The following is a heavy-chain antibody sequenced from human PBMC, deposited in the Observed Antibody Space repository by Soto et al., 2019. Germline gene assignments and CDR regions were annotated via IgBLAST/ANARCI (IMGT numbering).Heavy chain of an antibody. V-gene: IGHV1-69*13. CDR1: GGTFSSYA. J-gene: IGHJ6*02. CDR3: ARGQITMVRGVITDYYYYGMDV. CDR2: IIPIFGTA. Sequence: ASVKVSCKASGGTFSSYAISWVRQAPGQGLEWMGGIIPIFGTANYAQKFQGRVTITADESTSTAYMELSSLRSEDTAVYYCARGQITMVRGVITDYYYYGMDVWGQGTTVTVSS. D-gene: IGHD3-10*01.